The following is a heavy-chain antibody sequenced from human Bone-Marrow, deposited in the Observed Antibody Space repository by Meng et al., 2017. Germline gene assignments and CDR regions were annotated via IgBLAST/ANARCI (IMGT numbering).Heavy chain of an antibody. V-gene: IGHV4-34*01. J-gene: IGHJ4*02. CDR2: INHSGSS. D-gene: IGHD6-13*01. CDR1: GGSFSGYY. Sequence: QVQIQQWGAGLLKPSETLSLTCAVYGGSFSGYYWSWIRQPPGKGLEWIGEINHSGSSNYNPSLKSRVTLSVDTSKNQLSLNLTSVTTADTAVYYCARGAAAGYWGQGTLVTVSS. CDR3: ARGAAAGY.